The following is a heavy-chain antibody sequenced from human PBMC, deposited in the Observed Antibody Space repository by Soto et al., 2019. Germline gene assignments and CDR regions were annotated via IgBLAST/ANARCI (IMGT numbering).Heavy chain of an antibody. J-gene: IGHJ1*01. CDR1: YGSISSSTCY. CDR3: ARLPAPGTTEYFQH. V-gene: IGHV4-39*01. D-gene: IGHD6-13*01. Sequence: SETLCVTCTVSYGSISSSTCYWVWIRQPPGKGLEWIGNINYSEDTYYNPSLKSRVTISVDTSKNQFSLDLASVTAADTAVYFCARLPAPGTTEYFQHWGQGNLVTGSS. CDR2: INYSEDT.